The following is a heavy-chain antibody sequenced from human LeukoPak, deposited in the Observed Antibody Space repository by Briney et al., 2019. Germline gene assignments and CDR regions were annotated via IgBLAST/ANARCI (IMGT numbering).Heavy chain of an antibody. J-gene: IGHJ4*02. CDR3: ARDKREGAIHDY. CDR2: ISTSSSYI. D-gene: IGHD1-26*01. CDR1: GFTFSSYS. V-gene: IGHV3-21*01. Sequence: GGSLRLSCAASGFTFSSYSMNWVRQAPGMGLEWVSYISTSSSYIYYADSVKGRFTISRDNAKNSLYLQMHSLRAEDTAVYYCARDKREGAIHDYWGQGALVTVSS.